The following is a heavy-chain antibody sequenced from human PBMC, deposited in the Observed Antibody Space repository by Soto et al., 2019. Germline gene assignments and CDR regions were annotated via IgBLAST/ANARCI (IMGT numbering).Heavy chain of an antibody. Sequence: QVQLQESGPGLVKPSGTLSLTCAVSGGSISSSNWWSWVRQPPGKGLEWIGEIYHSGSTNYNPSLKSRVTISVDKSKNQFSLKLSSVTAVDTAVYYCARDPDSSSWYLLGYYWGQGTLVTVSS. CDR1: GGSISSSNW. D-gene: IGHD6-13*01. J-gene: IGHJ4*02. V-gene: IGHV4-4*02. CDR3: ARDPDSSSWYLLGYY. CDR2: IYHSGST.